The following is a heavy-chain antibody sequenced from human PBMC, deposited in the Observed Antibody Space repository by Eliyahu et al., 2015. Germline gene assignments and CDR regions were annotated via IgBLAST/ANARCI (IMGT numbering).Heavy chain of an antibody. Sequence: QVHLVESGGGLANPGGSLRLSCEASAFPFNTYYMSWIRQAPGKGLEWFSHISSDGGSTYYADSVKGRFTISRDNAKNSLYLQMNSLRVEDTAVYYCARFRYCDIDVCRSVDSWGQGTLVTSP. CDR2: ISSDGGST. J-gene: IGHJ4*02. D-gene: IGHD3-22*01. V-gene: IGHV3-11*01. CDR1: AFPFNTYY. CDR3: ARFRYCDIDVCRSVDS.